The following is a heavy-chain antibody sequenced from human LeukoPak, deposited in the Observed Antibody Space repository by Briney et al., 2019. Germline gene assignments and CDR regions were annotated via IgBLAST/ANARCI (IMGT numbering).Heavy chain of an antibody. CDR3: ARGVGCSSTSCYEVAFDI. J-gene: IGHJ3*02. CDR1: GGSISSYY. D-gene: IGHD2-2*01. Sequence: SETLSLTCTVSGGSISSYYWSWIRHPPGKGLEWIGYIYYSGSTNYNPSLKSRVTISVDTSKNQFSLKLSSVTAADTAVYYCARGVGCSSTSCYEVAFDIWGQGTMVTVSS. V-gene: IGHV4-59*01. CDR2: IYYSGST.